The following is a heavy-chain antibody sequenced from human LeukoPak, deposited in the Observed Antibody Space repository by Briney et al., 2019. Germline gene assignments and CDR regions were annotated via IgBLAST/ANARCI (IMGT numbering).Heavy chain of an antibody. CDR3: AKVGYYYDSSGYYLDAFDI. D-gene: IGHD3-22*01. CDR2: ISGSGGST. Sequence: PGGSLRLSCAASGFTFSSYAMSWVRQAPGKGLEWVSAISGSGGSTYYADSVKGRFTISRDNSKDTLYLQMNSLRAEDTAVYYCAKVGYYYDSSGYYLDAFDIWGQGTIVTVSS. V-gene: IGHV3-23*01. CDR1: GFTFSSYA. J-gene: IGHJ3*02.